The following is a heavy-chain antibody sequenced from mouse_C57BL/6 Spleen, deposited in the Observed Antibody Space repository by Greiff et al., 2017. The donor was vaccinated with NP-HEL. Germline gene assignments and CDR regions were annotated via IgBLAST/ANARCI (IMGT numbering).Heavy chain of an antibody. D-gene: IGHD1-1*01. J-gene: IGHJ1*03. CDR1: GYTFTSYW. CDR2: IDPSDSET. V-gene: IGHV1-52*01. Sequence: QVQLQQPGAELVRPGSSVKLSCKASGYTFTSYWMHWVKQRPIQGLEWIGNIDPSDSETHYNQQFKDKATLTVDKSSSTAYMQLSSLTSEDSAVYYCARRGGSSYWYFDVWGTGTTVTVSS. CDR3: ARRGGSSYWYFDV.